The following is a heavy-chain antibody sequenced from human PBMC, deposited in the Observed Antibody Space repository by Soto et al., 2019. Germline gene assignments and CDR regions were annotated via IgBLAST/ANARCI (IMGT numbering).Heavy chain of an antibody. D-gene: IGHD3-10*01. CDR2: ISGGGDTT. CDR3: AKGRGGSGSLTPRVDF. CDR1: GFTFNNYA. Sequence: EVQLLESGGGLVQPGGALRPSCAAAGFTFNNYAMTWVRQAPGKGLEWVSAISGGGDTTSYADSVKGRFTASRDGSKNTLYLQRSSLRAEDTALYYCAKGRGGSGSLTPRVDFWGQGTLVTVSS. V-gene: IGHV3-23*01. J-gene: IGHJ4*02.